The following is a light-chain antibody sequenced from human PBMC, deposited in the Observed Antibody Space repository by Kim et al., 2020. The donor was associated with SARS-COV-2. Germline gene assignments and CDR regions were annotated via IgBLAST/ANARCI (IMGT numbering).Light chain of an antibody. CDR3: SSYTSSSTLV. J-gene: IGLJ2*01. CDR2: DVS. Sequence: GQSVTFSCSGTSSYVGGYNYASWYQQQPGKAPNLMIYDVSNRPSVVSNRFSGSKSGNTASLTISGLQAEDEDDYYCSSYTSSSTLVFGGGTKVTVL. V-gene: IGLV2-14*03. CDR1: SSYVGGYNY.